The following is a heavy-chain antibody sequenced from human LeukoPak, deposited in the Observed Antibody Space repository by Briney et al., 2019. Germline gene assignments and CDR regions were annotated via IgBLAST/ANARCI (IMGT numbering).Heavy chain of an antibody. CDR3: ARLGKGLIWNWFDP. CDR1: GGSITGYY. V-gene: IGHV4-59*08. Sequence: PSETLSLTCAVSGGSITGYYWSWIRQPPGKGLEWIGYVFYSGTTLYNPSVKSRVTISVATSKNQFSLKLSSVTAADTAVYYCARLGKGLIWNWFDPWGQGTLVTVSS. D-gene: IGHD1-1*01. CDR2: VFYSGTT. J-gene: IGHJ5*02.